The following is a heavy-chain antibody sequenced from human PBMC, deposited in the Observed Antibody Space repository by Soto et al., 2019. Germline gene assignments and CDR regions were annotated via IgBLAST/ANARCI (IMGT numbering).Heavy chain of an antibody. V-gene: IGHV3-74*01. CDR1: RFMFSSYW. CDR2: INSDGGTT. D-gene: IGHD3-22*01. J-gene: IGHJ4*02. CDR3: AKWHTYYYDSRGFSGFDC. Sequence: GGSLRLSCAASRFMFSSYWMHWVRQAPGKGLVWVSRINSDGGTTTYADSVKGRFTISRDNSRNTLYLQMNSLRAEDTAAYYCAKWHTYYYDSRGFSGFDCWGRGTLVTVSS.